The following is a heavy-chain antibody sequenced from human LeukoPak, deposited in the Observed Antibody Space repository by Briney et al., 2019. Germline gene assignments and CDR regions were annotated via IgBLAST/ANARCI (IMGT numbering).Heavy chain of an antibody. CDR3: ATRSSGWYYGMDV. CDR2: IYYSGST. Sequence: SETLSLTCTVSGGSVSSGSYYWSWIRQPPGKGLEWIGYIYYSGSTNYNPSLKSRVTISADTSKNQFSLRLSSVTAADTAVYYCATRSSGWYYGMDVWGQGTTVTVSS. D-gene: IGHD6-19*01. CDR1: GGSVSSGSYY. J-gene: IGHJ6*02. V-gene: IGHV4-61*01.